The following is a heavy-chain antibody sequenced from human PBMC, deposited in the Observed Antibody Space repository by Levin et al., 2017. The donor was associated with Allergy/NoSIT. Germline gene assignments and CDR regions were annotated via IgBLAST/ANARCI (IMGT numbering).Heavy chain of an antibody. V-gene: IGHV1-2*02. J-gene: IGHJ4*02. CDR1: GYTFTGYY. CDR2: INPNSGGT. CDR3: ARDLGVGDSSGYLLFDY. D-gene: IGHD3-22*01. Sequence: TGESLKISCKASGYTFTGYYMHWVRQAPGQGLEWMGWINPNSGGTNYAQKFQGRVTMTRDTSISTAYMELSRLRSDDTAVYYCARDLGVGDSSGYLLFDYWGQGTLVTVSS.